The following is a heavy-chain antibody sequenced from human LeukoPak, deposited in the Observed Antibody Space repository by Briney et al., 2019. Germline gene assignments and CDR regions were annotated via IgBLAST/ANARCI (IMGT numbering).Heavy chain of an antibody. Sequence: GGSLRLSCAASGFTFSNYAMTWVRQAPGKGLKWVSSISGSGGSTYYAASVKGRFTISRDNSKNTLYLQMNSLRAEDTAVYYCAKDYVGVFADAFDIWGQGTMVTVSS. CDR2: ISGSGGST. CDR1: GFTFSNYA. J-gene: IGHJ3*02. V-gene: IGHV3-23*01. D-gene: IGHD3-16*02. CDR3: AKDYVGVFADAFDI.